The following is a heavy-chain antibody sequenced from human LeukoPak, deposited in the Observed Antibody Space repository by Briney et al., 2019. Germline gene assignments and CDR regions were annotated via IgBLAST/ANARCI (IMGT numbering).Heavy chain of an antibody. J-gene: IGHJ6*03. D-gene: IGHD3-10*01. CDR1: GGTFSSYA. CDR2: IIPIFGTA. V-gene: IGHV1-69*13. Sequence: ASVKVSCKASGGTFSSYAISWVRQAPGQGLEWMGGIIPIFGTANYAQKFQGRVTITADESTSTAYMELSSLRSEDTAVYYCASGRHGGFGDLYYYYMDVWGKGTTVTISS. CDR3: ASGRHGGFGDLYYYYMDV.